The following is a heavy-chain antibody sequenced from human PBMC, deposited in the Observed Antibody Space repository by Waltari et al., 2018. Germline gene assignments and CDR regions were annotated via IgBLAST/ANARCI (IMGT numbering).Heavy chain of an antibody. V-gene: IGHV4-59*12. CDR3: ARLYIRYFDY. CDR2: IYGSGSST. Sequence: QLQLQESGPGLVKPPETLSLTCAVSGGSIRSSYWNWIRQPPGKGLEWIGYIYGSGSSTNYNPSLKSRVTLSVDTSKNQFSLKLSSVTAADTAVYYCARLYIRYFDYWGQGVLVTVSS. D-gene: IGHD1-20*01. CDR1: GGSIRSSY. J-gene: IGHJ4*02.